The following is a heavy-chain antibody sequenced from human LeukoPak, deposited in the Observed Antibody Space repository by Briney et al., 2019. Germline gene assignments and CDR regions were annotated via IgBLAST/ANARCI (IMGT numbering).Heavy chain of an antibody. V-gene: IGHV4-31*03. CDR2: IYYSGST. CDR3: ASVYSSSWYYFDY. CDR1: GGSISSGGYY. J-gene: IGHJ4*02. Sequence: PSQTLSLTCTVSGGSISSGGYYWSWIRQHPGKGLEWIGYIYYSGSTYYNPSLKSRVTISVDTSKNQFSLKLSSVTAADTAVYYCASVYSSSWYYFDYWGQGTLVTVSS. D-gene: IGHD6-13*01.